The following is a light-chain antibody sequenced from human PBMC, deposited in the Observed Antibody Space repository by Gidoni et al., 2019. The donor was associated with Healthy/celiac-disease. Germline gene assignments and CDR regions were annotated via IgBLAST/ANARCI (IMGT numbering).Light chain of an antibody. V-gene: IGKV4-1*01. CDR2: WAS. J-gene: IGKJ3*01. CDR3: LQYYSTPPVT. Sequence: DIVMTQSPDSLAVSLGERATINCKSSQSVLYSSNNKNYLAWYQQKPGQPPKLLIYWASTRESGVPDRFSGSGSGTDFTLTISSLQAEDVAVYYCLQYYSTPPVTFGPXTKVDIK. CDR1: QSVLYSSNNKNY.